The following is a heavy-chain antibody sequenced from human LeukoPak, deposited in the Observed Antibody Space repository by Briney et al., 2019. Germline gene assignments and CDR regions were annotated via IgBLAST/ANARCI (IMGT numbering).Heavy chain of an antibody. CDR2: LYSGGST. CDR3: ARYGDYVYALDY. Sequence: GGSLRLSCAAPGFTVSTNYMSWVRQAPGKGLEWVSVLYSGGSTYYADSVKGRFTISRDNSKNTLYLQMNSLRAEDTAVYYCARYGDYVYALDYWGQGTLVTVSS. J-gene: IGHJ4*02. D-gene: IGHD4-17*01. CDR1: GFTVSTNY. V-gene: IGHV3-53*01.